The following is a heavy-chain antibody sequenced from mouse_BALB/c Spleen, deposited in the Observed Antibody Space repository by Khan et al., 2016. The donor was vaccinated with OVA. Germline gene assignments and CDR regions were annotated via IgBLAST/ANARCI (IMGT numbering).Heavy chain of an antibody. V-gene: IGHV1-4*01. CDR3: VIDGAYYRNDGWFAY. CDR2: INPSNGYT. J-gene: IGHJ3*01. CDR1: GYTFTSYT. Sequence: QVQLKESGAELARPGASVKMSCKASGYTFTSYTIHWIKLRPGQGLEWIGYINPSNGYTNYNQKFKDKATLTADKSSTTAYMQMSRLTSDDSAVYNCVIDGAYYRNDGWFAYWGQGTLVTVSA. D-gene: IGHD2-14*01.